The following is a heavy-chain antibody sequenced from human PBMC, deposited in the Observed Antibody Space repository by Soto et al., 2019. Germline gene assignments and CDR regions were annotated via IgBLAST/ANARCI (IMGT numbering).Heavy chain of an antibody. V-gene: IGHV4-59*01. Sequence: QVQLQESGPGLVKPSETLSLTCSVSGGTISSYYWSWIRQPPGKGLEWIGYIYNSGSANYSPSLKSRVTISLDTSKNQFSLKMRSVTAADKALYYCARVEERGDVFYVWGQGTLVTVSS. J-gene: IGHJ3*01. CDR2: IYNSGSA. CDR1: GGTISSYY. CDR3: ARVEERGDVFYV.